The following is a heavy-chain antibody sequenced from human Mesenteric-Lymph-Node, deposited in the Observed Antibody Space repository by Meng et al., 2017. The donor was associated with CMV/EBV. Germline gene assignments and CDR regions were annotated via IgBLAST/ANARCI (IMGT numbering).Heavy chain of an antibody. D-gene: IGHD1-26*01. Sequence: GESLKISCAASGFTFSSYEMNWVRQAPGKGLEWVSSISGGSSFVFYVDSVKCRFSMSRDNAENSLYLQMSSLRVEDTAVYYCARQVGATLDYFDYWGQGTLVTVSS. J-gene: IGHJ4*02. CDR3: ARQVGATLDYFDY. CDR2: ISGGSSFV. CDR1: GFTFSSYE. V-gene: IGHV3-21*01.